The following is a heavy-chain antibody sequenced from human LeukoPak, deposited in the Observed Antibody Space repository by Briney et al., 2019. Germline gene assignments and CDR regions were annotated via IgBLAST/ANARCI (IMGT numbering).Heavy chain of an antibody. CDR3: ARDSPGIAARPWVF. V-gene: IGHV1-3*01. J-gene: IGHJ4*02. CDR2: INAGNGNA. D-gene: IGHD6-6*01. Sequence: ASVTVSCTASGYTFTSYTIYWVRQAPGQRLEWMGWINAGNGNAKYSQKFQDRVTITRDTSASTAYMKLSSLRSEDTAVYYCARDSPGIAARPWVFWGQGTLVTVSS. CDR1: GYTFTSYT.